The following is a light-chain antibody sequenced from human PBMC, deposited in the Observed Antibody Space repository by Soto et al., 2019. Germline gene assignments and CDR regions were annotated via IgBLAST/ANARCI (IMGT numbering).Light chain of an antibody. J-gene: IGKJ2*01. V-gene: IGKV3-20*01. CDR3: QQGST. Sequence: EIVLTQSPGTLSLSPGERATLSCRASQSVSSSYLAWYQQKPGQAPRPLIYGASSRATGIPDRFSGSGSGTDFTLTISRVGPEDFAVYYCQQGSTFGQGTKLEIK. CDR2: GAS. CDR1: QSVSSSY.